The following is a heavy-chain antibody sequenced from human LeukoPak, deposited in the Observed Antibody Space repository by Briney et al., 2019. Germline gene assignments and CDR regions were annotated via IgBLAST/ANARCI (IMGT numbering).Heavy chain of an antibody. J-gene: IGHJ4*02. CDR1: SGSISTSNYY. Sequence: PSETLSLTCTVSSGSISTSNYYWSWIRQPPWKGLEWIGYIYYSGSPDYNPSLKSRVTISVDTSKNQFSLNLSSVTAADTAMYYCARASGGDGSGSLWGQGTLVTVSS. V-gene: IGHV4-61*01. CDR3: ARASGGDGSGSL. D-gene: IGHD3-10*01. CDR2: IYYSGSP.